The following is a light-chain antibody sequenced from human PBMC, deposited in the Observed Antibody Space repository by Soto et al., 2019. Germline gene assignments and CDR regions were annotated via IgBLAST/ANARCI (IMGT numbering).Light chain of an antibody. Sequence: EIQMTQSPSSLSASVGDRVPITCRAGQGINNNLAWYHQQPGQLPKPLIQAASTLLSGVPSRFSGSKSGTEFTLTISSLQPEDVATYYCQKYNSAPFTFGPGTKVDIK. CDR1: QGINNN. CDR2: AAS. J-gene: IGKJ3*01. CDR3: QKYNSAPFT. V-gene: IGKV1-27*01.